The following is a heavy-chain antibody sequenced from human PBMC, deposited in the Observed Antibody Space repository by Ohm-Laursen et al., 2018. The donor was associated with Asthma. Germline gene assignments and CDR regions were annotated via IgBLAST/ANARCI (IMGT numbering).Heavy chain of an antibody. D-gene: IGHD2-2*01. Sequence: SLRLSCSAVGFTFSDYGMHWVRQAPGKGLEWVAIISSDGSNKFHAESVKGRITPSRDNSKNTLYLEMNSLRAEDTAVYYCARRSKICYDTSHCFFDYWGQGTLVTVSS. CDR1: GFTFSDYG. V-gene: IGHV3-30*19. CDR2: ISSDGSNK. J-gene: IGHJ4*02. CDR3: ARRSKICYDTSHCFFDY.